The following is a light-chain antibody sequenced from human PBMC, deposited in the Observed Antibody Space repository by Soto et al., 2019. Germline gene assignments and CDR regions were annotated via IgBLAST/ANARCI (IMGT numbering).Light chain of an antibody. CDR2: GVS. CDR3: QQSYTAPSIT. CDR1: QSISSS. Sequence: EIEMTQSPSTLPASVGAKVTITCRASQSISSSLNWYQQKSGKAPNLLIYGVSRLQGGVPSRFSGSGSGTDFTLSISSLQPEDFATYYCQQSYTAPSITFGQGTRLEIK. J-gene: IGKJ5*01. V-gene: IGKV1-39*01.